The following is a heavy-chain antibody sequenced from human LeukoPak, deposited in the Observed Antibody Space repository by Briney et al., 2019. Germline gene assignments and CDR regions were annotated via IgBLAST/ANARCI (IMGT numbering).Heavy chain of an antibody. CDR3: TTVDYYDSSGYYHY. J-gene: IGHJ4*02. CDR2: IKSKTDGGTT. Sequence: SWVRQAPGKGLEWVGRIKSKTDGGTTDYAAPVKGRFTISRDDSKNTLYLQMNSLKTEDTAVYYCTTVDYYDSSGYYHYWGQGTLVTVSS. D-gene: IGHD3-22*01. V-gene: IGHV3-15*01.